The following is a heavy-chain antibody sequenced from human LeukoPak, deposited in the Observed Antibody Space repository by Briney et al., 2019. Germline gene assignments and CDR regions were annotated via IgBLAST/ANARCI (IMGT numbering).Heavy chain of an antibody. CDR2: INHSGST. Sequence: SETLSLTCAVYGGSFSGYYWSWIRQPPGKGLEWIGEINHSGSTNYNPSLKSRVTISVDTSKNQFSLKLSSVAAADTAVYYCARAHRYYDSLYWGQGTLVTVSS. CDR1: GGSFSGYY. V-gene: IGHV4-34*01. CDR3: ARAHRYYDSLY. D-gene: IGHD3-22*01. J-gene: IGHJ4*02.